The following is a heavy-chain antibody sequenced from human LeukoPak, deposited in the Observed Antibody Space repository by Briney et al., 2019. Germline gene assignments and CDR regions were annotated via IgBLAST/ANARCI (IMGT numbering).Heavy chain of an antibody. CDR1: GFTFSNYG. J-gene: IGHJ6*03. CDR3: ARVPSWKGYMDV. D-gene: IGHD1-1*01. V-gene: IGHV3-30*02. Sequence: GGSLRLSCAASGFTFSNYGMHWVRQAPGRGLEWVAFIRYDGSIKYYADSVKGRFTISRDNSKNTLYLQMNSLRAEDTAVYYCARVPSWKGYMDVWGKGTTVTVSS. CDR2: IRYDGSIK.